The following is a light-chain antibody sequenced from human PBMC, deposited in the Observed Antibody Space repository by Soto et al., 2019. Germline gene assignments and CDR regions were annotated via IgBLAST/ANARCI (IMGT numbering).Light chain of an antibody. CDR2: KIS. CDR3: MQATQFPWT. Sequence: EIVMTQTPLSSGVTLGQPASIYCRSSESLAHSDGNTYLSWLHQRPGQPPRLLIYKISNRFSGVPDRFNGSGAGTDFTPKVSRVEPEDVGTYYCMQATQFPWTFGQGTKVDIK. V-gene: IGKV2-24*01. CDR1: ESLAHSDGNTY. J-gene: IGKJ1*01.